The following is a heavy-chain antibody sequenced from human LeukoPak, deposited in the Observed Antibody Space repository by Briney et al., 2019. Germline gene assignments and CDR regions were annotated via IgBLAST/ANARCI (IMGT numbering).Heavy chain of an antibody. Sequence: SETLSLTCTVSGDSITSSAFYWGWIRQAPGKGLEWIGNIFHGGNTHYNPSLKSRVSISVDRSKNQVSLNLSSVTAADTAVYYCARRMLGYCSSTSCYKKRSWFDPWGQGTLVTVSS. CDR2: IFHGGNT. V-gene: IGHV4-39*01. J-gene: IGHJ5*02. D-gene: IGHD2-2*02. CDR1: GDSITSSAFY. CDR3: ARRMLGYCSSTSCYKKRSWFDP.